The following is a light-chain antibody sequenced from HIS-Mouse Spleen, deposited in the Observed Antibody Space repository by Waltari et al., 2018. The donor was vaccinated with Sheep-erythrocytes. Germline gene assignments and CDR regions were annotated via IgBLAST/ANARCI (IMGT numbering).Light chain of an antibody. Sequence: DIQMTQSPSSLSASVGDRVTITCRASQRISSYLNWYQQKPGKAPKILIYAASSWESGGVSRFSGSGSGTDFTLPISSLQPEDFATYYCQQSYSTPQFTFGPGTKVDIK. CDR2: AAS. J-gene: IGKJ3*01. CDR1: QRISSY. CDR3: QQSYSTPQFT. V-gene: IGKV1-39*01.